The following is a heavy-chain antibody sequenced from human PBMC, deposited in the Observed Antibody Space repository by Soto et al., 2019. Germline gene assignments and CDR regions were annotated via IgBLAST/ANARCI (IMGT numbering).Heavy chain of an antibody. D-gene: IGHD1-26*01. CDR1: GFTFSSYA. CDR2: ISGSGGST. Sequence: EVQLLESGGGLVQPGGSLRLSCAASGFTFSSYAMSWVRQAPGKGLEWVSAISGSGGSTYYADSVKGRFTISRDNSKNTLYLQMNSLRAEDTAVYYCAKDRVPTTSDYYYYGMDVWGQGTTVTVSS. CDR3: AKDRVPTTSDYYYYGMDV. J-gene: IGHJ6*02. V-gene: IGHV3-23*01.